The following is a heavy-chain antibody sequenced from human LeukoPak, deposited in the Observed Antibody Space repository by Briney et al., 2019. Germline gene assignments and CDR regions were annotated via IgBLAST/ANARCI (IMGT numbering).Heavy chain of an antibody. J-gene: IGHJ4*02. D-gene: IGHD2-21*02. V-gene: IGHV3-23*01. CDR3: AKGGVGYCGGDCYPPIDY. Sequence: GGSLRLSCAASGFTFSSYSMNWVRQAPGKGLEWVSAISGSGGSTYYADSVKGRFTISRDNSKNTLYLQMNSLRAEDTAVYYCAKGGVGYCGGDCYPPIDYWGQGTLVTVSS. CDR2: ISGSGGST. CDR1: GFTFSSYS.